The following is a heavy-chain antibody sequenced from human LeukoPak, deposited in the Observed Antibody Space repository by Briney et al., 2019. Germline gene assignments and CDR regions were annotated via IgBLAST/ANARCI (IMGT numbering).Heavy chain of an antibody. CDR2: MSPDSGYT. Sequence: GASVKVSCKASGYTFTSYGIGWVRQAPGQGLEWMGWMSPDSGYTGYAQTFQGRVTLTRNTSVSTAFMELSGLRSEDTAVYYCEIYTGYDSFWGQGTLVTVSS. D-gene: IGHD5-12*01. CDR3: EIYTGYDSF. CDR1: GYTFTSYG. J-gene: IGHJ4*02. V-gene: IGHV1-8*02.